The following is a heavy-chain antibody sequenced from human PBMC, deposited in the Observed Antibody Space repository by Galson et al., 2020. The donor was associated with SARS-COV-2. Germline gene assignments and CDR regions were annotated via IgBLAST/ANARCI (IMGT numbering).Heavy chain of an antibody. D-gene: IGHD3-16*02. Sequence: ETSETLSLTCTVSGGSISSSSYYWGWIRQPPGKGLEWIGSIYYSGSTYYNPSLKSRVTISIDTSKNHFSLKLSSVTAADTAVYYCARGTDYVWGSYRPKGHYFDYWGQGTLVTVSS. CDR1: GGSISSSSYY. V-gene: IGHV4-39*02. CDR3: ARGTDYVWGSYRPKGHYFDY. J-gene: IGHJ4*02. CDR2: IYYSGST.